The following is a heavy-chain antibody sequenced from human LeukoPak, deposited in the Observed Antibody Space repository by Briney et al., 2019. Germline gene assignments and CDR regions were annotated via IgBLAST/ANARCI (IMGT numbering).Heavy chain of an antibody. CDR2: AYYSGRT. J-gene: IGHJ3*02. CDR1: GGSISSYY. Sequence: KTSETLSLTCSVSGGSISSYYWSWIRQPPGKGLEWIGYAYYSGRTNYNPSLKSRVTISVDTSKNQFSLRLSSVTAADTAVYYCASAKWDLDAFNIWGQGTMVTVSS. D-gene: IGHD1-26*01. V-gene: IGHV4-59*01. CDR3: ASAKWDLDAFNI.